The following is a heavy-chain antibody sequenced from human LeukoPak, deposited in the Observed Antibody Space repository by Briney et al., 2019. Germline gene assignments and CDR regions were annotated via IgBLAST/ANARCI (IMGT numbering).Heavy chain of an antibody. CDR3: ATPTRGGIAVTGTFGH. CDR1: GGAFTGYY. Sequence: SETLSLTCAGSGGAFTGYYWSWIRQPPGKGLEWIGEINHSGATNYNPSLKSRVTISVDTSKNQFSLRLTSVSAADTGVYYCATPTRGGIAVTGTFGHWGQGTQVTVSS. D-gene: IGHD6-19*01. J-gene: IGHJ4*02. CDR2: INHSGAT. V-gene: IGHV4-34*01.